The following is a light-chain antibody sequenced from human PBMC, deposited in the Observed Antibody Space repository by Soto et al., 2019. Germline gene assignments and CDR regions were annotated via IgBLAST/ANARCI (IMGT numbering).Light chain of an antibody. CDR2: DAS. V-gene: IGKV1-13*02. Sequence: AIQLTQSPSSLSASVGDRVTITCRASQGIGSGLGWYQQKPGKAPKLLIYDASTLESGGPSRYSGSGTWTDFTPTISSLQPEDFATYSCQQFNTYPLTFSGGTKVDIK. CDR3: QQFNTYPLT. J-gene: IGKJ4*02. CDR1: QGIGSG.